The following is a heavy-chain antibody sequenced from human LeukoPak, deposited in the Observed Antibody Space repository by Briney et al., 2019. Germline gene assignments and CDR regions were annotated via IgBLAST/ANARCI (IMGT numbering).Heavy chain of an antibody. CDR3: ARALPSSRYYFDY. CDR1: GFAFSSYA. J-gene: IGHJ4*02. V-gene: IGHV3-48*03. CDR2: SSTSGTTI. Sequence: GGSLRLSCSASGFAFSSYAVHWVRQAPGKGLEWVSYSSTSGTTIYYADSVKGRFTISRDNAKNSLYLQMNSLRDEDTAIYYCARALPSSRYYFDYWGQGTLVTVSA. D-gene: IGHD6-13*01.